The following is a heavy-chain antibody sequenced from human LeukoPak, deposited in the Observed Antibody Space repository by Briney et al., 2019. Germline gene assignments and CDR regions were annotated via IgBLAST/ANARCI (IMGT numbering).Heavy chain of an antibody. CDR2: IYHNGYT. CDR1: GGSITNSGHY. CDR3: AREIEGAFWSGSALGWFDA. V-gene: IGHV4-31*03. J-gene: IGHJ5*02. Sequence: SETLSHTCTVSGGSITNSGHYWSWIRHHPGAGLEWMGYIYHNGYTYYNPSVRSRVSFSVDTSKNLFYLTLTSLTAADTAVYYCAREIEGAFWSGSALGWFDAWGQGAPVTVSS. D-gene: IGHD3-3*01.